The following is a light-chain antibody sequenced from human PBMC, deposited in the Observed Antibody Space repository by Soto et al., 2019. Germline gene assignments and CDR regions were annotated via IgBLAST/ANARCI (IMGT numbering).Light chain of an antibody. V-gene: IGKV3-20*01. CDR3: QQYGSSPGT. CDR2: GAS. CDR1: QSVTSNY. Sequence: EIVLPQSPGTLSLSPGERSTLSCRASQSVTSNYLAWYQQKPGQAPRLLIFGASIRDTGIPDRFSGSGSGTDFTLTISRLEPEDFAVYYCQQYGSSPGTFGQGTKVDIK. J-gene: IGKJ1*01.